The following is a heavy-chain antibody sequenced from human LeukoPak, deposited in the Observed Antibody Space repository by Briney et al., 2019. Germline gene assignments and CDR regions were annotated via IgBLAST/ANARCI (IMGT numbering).Heavy chain of an antibody. CDR3: GKTDIWFNPIDY. CDR1: GVSISSSEW. V-gene: IGHV4-4*02. CDR2: IHRDGRT. D-gene: IGHD3-9*01. J-gene: IGHJ4*02. Sequence: PSGALSLTCAVSGVSISSSEWWTWVRQPPGQGLEWIGEIHRDGRTRYNPSLRSRVTMSMDNSKNQFSLSVYSVTAADTAIYYCGKTDIWFNPIDYWGPGSLVAVSS.